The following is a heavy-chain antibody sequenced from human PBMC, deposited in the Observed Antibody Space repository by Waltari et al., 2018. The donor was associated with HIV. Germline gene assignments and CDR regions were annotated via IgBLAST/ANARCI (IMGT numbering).Heavy chain of an antibody. J-gene: IGHJ6*02. CDR3: ARGYYWYYGMDV. CDR1: GFTFSSYW. V-gene: IGHV3-74*01. Sequence: EVQLVESGGGLVQPGGSLRLSCAASGFTFSSYWMHWVRQAPGKGLVWVSRINSDGSSTSYADSVKGRFTISRDNAKNTLYLQMNSLRAEDTAVYYCARGYYWYYGMDVWGQGTTVTVSS. CDR2: INSDGSST.